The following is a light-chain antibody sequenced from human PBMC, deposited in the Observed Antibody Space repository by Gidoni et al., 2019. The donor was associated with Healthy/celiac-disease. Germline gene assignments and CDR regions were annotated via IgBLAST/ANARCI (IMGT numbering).Light chain of an antibody. J-gene: IGLJ1*01. Sequence: QSVLTQPPSVSEAPRQRVTISCSGSSSNIGNNAVNWYQQLPGKAPKLLIYYDDLLPSGVSDRFSGSKSGTSASLAISGLQSEDEADYYCAAWDDSLNVVFGTGTKVTVL. V-gene: IGLV1-36*01. CDR2: YDD. CDR3: AAWDDSLNVV. CDR1: SSNIGNNA.